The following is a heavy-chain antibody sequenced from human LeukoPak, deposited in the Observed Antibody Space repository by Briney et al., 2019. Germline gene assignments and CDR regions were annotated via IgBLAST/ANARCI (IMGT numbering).Heavy chain of an antibody. CDR1: GFTFSSYG. J-gene: IGHJ3*02. D-gene: IGHD3-22*01. CDR2: ISYDGSNK. V-gene: IGHV3-30*18. Sequence: GGSLRLSCAASGFTFSSYGMHWVRQAPGKGLEWVAVISYDGSNKYYADSVKGRFTISRDNSKNTLYLQMNSLRAEDTAVYYCAKEGSTGYYDGSGYYPLSAFDIWGQGTMVTVSS. CDR3: AKEGSTGYYDGSGYYPLSAFDI.